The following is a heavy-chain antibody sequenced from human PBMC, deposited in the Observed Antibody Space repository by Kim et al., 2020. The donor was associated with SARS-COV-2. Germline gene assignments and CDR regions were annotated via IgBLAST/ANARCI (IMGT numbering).Heavy chain of an antibody. J-gene: IGHJ5*02. D-gene: IGHD2-15*01. V-gene: IGHV4-59*12. Sequence: SETLSLTCTVSGGSISSYYWSWIRQPPGKGLEWIGYIYYSGSTNYNPSLKSRVTISVDTSKNQFSLKLSSVTAADTAVYYCARELEGLVAAHNWFDPWGQGTLVTVSS. CDR2: IYYSGST. CDR3: ARELEGLVAAHNWFDP. CDR1: GGSISSYY.